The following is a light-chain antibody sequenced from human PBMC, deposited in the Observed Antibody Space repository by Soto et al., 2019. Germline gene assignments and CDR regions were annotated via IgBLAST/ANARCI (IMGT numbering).Light chain of an antibody. J-gene: IGKJ1*01. CDR1: QSVRTTY. Sequence: EIVLTQSPGTLSLSPGDRATLSCRASQSVRTTYLAWYQQKPGQAPRLLIYNASNRTTGIPDRFSGSGSGTDFTLTIDRLEPADFAVYFCQQYSSSQGWTFGQGTKLEIK. V-gene: IGKV3-20*01. CDR3: QQYSSSQGWT. CDR2: NAS.